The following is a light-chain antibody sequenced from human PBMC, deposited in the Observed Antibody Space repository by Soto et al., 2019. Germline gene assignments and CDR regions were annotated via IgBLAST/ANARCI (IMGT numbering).Light chain of an antibody. CDR3: LQRSNWPLT. CDR2: DAS. CDR1: QSVSSF. Sequence: EIVLTQSPATLSLSPGERATLSCTASQSVSSFLAWYQQKPGQAPRLLIYDASNRATGIPARFSGSGSGTDFALTITSVERDDFSVYYCLQRSNWPLTFGGRTKVVI. V-gene: IGKV3-11*01. J-gene: IGKJ4*01.